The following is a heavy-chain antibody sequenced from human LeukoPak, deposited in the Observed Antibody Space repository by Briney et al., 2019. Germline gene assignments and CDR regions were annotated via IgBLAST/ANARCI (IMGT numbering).Heavy chain of an antibody. CDR2: INHSGST. V-gene: IGHV4-34*01. CDR1: GGSLSGYY. J-gene: IGHJ6*03. Sequence: SETLSLTCAVYGGSLSGYYWSWIRQPPGKGLERIGEINHSGSTNYNPSLKSRVTISVDTSKNQFSLKLSSVTAADTAVYYCARRPDGSSSFRHYYYYYMDVWDKGTTVTVSS. CDR3: ARRPDGSSSFRHYYYYYMDV. D-gene: IGHD6-6*01.